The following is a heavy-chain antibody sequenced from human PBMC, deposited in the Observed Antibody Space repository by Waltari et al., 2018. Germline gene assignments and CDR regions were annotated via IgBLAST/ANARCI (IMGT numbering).Heavy chain of an antibody. V-gene: IGHV3-33*01. D-gene: IGHD1-26*01. J-gene: IGHJ4*02. CDR1: GFTFSSYG. CDR2: IWYDGSNK. Sequence: QVQLVESGGGVVQPGRSLSLSCAASGFTFSSYGMHWVRQAPGKGLEWVAVIWYDGSNKYYADSVKGRFTISRDNSKNTLYLQMNSLRAEDTAVYYCAREGSGSYFGNDYWGQGTLVTVSS. CDR3: AREGSGSYFGNDY.